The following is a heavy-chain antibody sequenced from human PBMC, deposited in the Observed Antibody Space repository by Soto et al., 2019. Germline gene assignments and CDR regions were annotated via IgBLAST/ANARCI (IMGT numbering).Heavy chain of an antibody. J-gene: IGHJ4*02. D-gene: IGHD4-17*01. CDR3: AVSLLTTVSPDY. CDR1: GYTFTGYY. CDR2: NNPNSGGT. V-gene: IGHV1-2*04. Sequence: ASVKVSCKASGYTFTGYYMHWVRQAPGQGLEWMGWNNPNSGGTNYAQKFQGWVTMTRDTSISTAYMELSRLRSDDTAVYYCAVSLLTTVSPDYWGQGTLVTVSS.